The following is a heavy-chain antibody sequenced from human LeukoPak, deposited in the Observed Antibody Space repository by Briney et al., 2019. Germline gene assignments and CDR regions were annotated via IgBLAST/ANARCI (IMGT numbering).Heavy chain of an antibody. Sequence: SETLSLTCAVSGYSISSDNYWVWIRQPPGKGLEWIGDIYYKGNTNYNPSLKSRVTISVDTSKNHLSLKLTSVLAADTAIYYCVRRDNTGWNYFDYWGQGILVTVSS. J-gene: IGHJ4*02. CDR2: IYYKGNT. D-gene: IGHD6-19*01. V-gene: IGHV4-38-2*01. CDR3: VRRDNTGWNYFDY. CDR1: GYSISSDNY.